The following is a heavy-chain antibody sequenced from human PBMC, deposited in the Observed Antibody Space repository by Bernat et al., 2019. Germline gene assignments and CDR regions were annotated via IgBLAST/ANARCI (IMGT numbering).Heavy chain of an antibody. V-gene: IGHV3-33*01. D-gene: IGHD6-13*01. J-gene: IGHJ6*02. Sequence: QVQLVESGGGVVQPGRSLRLSCAASGFTFSSYGMHWVRQAPGKGLEWVAVIWYDGSNKYYADSVKGRFTISRDNSKNTLYLQMNSLGAEDTAVYYCARADIAAAGTNENYYYYYGMDVWGQGTTVTVSS. CDR2: IWYDGSNK. CDR1: GFTFSSYG. CDR3: ARADIAAAGTNENYYYYYGMDV.